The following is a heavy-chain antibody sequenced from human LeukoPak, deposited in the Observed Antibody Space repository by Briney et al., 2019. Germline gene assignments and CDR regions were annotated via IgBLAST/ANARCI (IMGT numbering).Heavy chain of an antibody. J-gene: IGHJ3*02. D-gene: IGHD4-17*01. V-gene: IGHV1-24*01. CDR2: FDPEDGET. CDR1: GYTLTELS. CDR3: ARKMMTTDDAFDI. Sequence: ASVKVSCRVSGYTLTELSMHWVRQAPGKGLEWMGGFDPEDGETIYAQKFQGRVTMTEDTSTDTAYMELSGLRSEDTAVYYCARKMMTTDDAFDIWGQGTMVTVSS.